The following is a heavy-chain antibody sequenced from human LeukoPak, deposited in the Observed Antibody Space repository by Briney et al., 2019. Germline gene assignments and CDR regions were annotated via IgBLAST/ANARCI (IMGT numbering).Heavy chain of an antibody. J-gene: IGHJ4*02. D-gene: IGHD6-13*01. Sequence: GGSLRLSCAASGFTFSSYSMNWVRQAPGKGLEWVSSISSSSSYIYYADSVKGRFTISRDNAKNSLYLQMNSLRAEDTAVYYCARDARIAAAGPNFDYWGQGTLVTVSS. CDR3: ARDARIAAAGPNFDY. CDR2: ISSSSSYI. CDR1: GFTFSSYS. V-gene: IGHV3-21*01.